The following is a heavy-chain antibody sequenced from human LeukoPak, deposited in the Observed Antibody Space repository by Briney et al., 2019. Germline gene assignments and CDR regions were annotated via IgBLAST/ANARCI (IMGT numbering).Heavy chain of an antibody. CDR3: ARTGDYGITNWFDP. CDR1: GYRFTSYW. Sequence: GESLKISFKGAGYRFTSYWIGWGRPMSGKGLAWVGIIYPGDSDTRYSTSFQGPVTISADKSISTAYLQWSSLKASVTAMYYCARTGDYGITNWFDPWGQGTLVTVSS. J-gene: IGHJ5*02. V-gene: IGHV5-51*01. CDR2: IYPGDSDT. D-gene: IGHD4-17*01.